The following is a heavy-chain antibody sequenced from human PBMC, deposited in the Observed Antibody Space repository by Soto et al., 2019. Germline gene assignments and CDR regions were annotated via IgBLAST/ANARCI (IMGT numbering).Heavy chain of an antibody. V-gene: IGHV1-2*04. CDR1: GYTFTGYY. J-gene: IGHJ6*02. D-gene: IGHD6-6*01. Sequence: GASVKVSCKASGYTFTGYYMHWVRQSPGQGLEWMGWINPNSGGTNYAQKFQGWVTMTRDTSISTAYMELSRLRSDDTAVYYCARNHEAALDGMDVWGQGTTVTVSS. CDR2: INPNSGGT. CDR3: ARNHEAALDGMDV.